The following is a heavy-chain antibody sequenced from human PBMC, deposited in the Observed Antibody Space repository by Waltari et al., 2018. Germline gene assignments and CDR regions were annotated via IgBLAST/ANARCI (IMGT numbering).Heavy chain of an antibody. D-gene: IGHD5-18*01. Sequence: QVQLVQSGAEVKKPGASVKVSCKASGYTFTSYDIYWVRQAAGQGPEWMGWMNPSSGNTGYAQKFQGRVTMTRNTSISTAYMELSSLRSEDTAVYYCARARGYSYGSYYFDYWGQGTLVTVSS. CDR3: ARARGYSYGSYYFDY. CDR1: GYTFTSYD. V-gene: IGHV1-8*01. J-gene: IGHJ4*02. CDR2: MNPSSGNT.